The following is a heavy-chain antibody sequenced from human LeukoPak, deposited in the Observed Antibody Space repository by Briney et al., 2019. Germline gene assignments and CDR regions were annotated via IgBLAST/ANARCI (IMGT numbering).Heavy chain of an antibody. J-gene: IGHJ4*02. V-gene: IGHV4-4*02. D-gene: IGHD5-18*01. CDR1: GGSISSSNW. CDR2: IYHSGST. CDR3: ARSRGYSYGRYYFDY. Sequence: SGTLSLTCAVSGGSISSSNWWSWVRQPPGKGLEWIGEIYHSGSTNYNPSLKSRVTISVDKSKNQFPLKLSSVTAADTAVYYCARSRGYSYGRYYFDYWGQGTLVTVSS.